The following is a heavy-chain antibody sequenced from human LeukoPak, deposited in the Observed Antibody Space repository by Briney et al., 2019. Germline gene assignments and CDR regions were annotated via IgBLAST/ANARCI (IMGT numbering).Heavy chain of an antibody. CDR1: GGSISSYY. D-gene: IGHD5-12*01. J-gene: IGHJ4*02. Sequence: SETLFLTCTVSGGSISSYYWSWIRQPAGKGLEWIGRIYTSGSTNYNPSLKSRVTMSVDTSKNQFSLKLSSVTAADTAVYYCARHPWGGYSGYEFDYWGQGALVTVSS. CDR2: IYTSGST. CDR3: ARHPWGGYSGYEFDY. V-gene: IGHV4-4*07.